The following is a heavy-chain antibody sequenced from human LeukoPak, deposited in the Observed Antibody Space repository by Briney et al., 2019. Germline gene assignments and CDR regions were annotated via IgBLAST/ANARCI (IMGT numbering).Heavy chain of an antibody. Sequence: PGGSLRLSCAASGFTFDDYAMHWVRQAPGKGLEWVSGISWNSGSIGYADSVKGRFTISRDNAKNSLYLQMNSLRAEDTALYYCAKGMAEMATTTRGAFDIWGQGTMVTVSS. CDR3: AKGMAEMATTTRGAFDI. CDR2: ISWNSGSI. V-gene: IGHV3-9*01. CDR1: GFTFDDYA. D-gene: IGHD5-24*01. J-gene: IGHJ3*02.